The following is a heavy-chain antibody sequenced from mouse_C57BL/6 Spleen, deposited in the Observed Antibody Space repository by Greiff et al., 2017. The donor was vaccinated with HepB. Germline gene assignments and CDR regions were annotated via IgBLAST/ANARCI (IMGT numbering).Heavy chain of an antibody. CDR1: GYTFSDYY. J-gene: IGHJ2*01. CDR3: ARRGRYGPDY. CDR2: INPNNGGT. V-gene: IGHV1-26*01. Sequence: EVQLQQSGPELVKPGASVKISCKASGYTFSDYYMNWVKQSHGKSLEWIGDINPNNGGTSYNQKFKGKATLTVDKSSSTAYMELRSLTSEDSAVYYCARRGRYGPDYWGQGTTLTVSS. D-gene: IGHD1-1*02.